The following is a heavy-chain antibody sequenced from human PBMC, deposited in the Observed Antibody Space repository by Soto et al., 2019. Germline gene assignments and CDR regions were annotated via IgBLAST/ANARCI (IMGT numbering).Heavy chain of an antibody. Sequence: GGSLRLSCAASGFTFSSYGMHWVRQAPGKGLEWVAVIWYDGSNKYYADSVKGRFTIPRDNSKNTLYLQMNSLRAEDTAVYYCARPQVGASHYYYYGMDVWGQGTTVTVSS. D-gene: IGHD1-26*01. CDR2: IWYDGSNK. CDR3: ARPQVGASHYYYYGMDV. CDR1: GFTFSSYG. V-gene: IGHV3-33*01. J-gene: IGHJ6*02.